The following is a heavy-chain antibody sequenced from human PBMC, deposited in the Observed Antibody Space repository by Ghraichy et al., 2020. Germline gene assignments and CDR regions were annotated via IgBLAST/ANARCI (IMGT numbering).Heavy chain of an antibody. J-gene: IGHJ4*02. V-gene: IGHV3-30*04. CDR2: ISYDGSNK. CDR3: ARGLYSSYYYDSSGYYYYFDY. Sequence: GESLNISCAASGFTFSSYAMHWVRQAPGKGLEWVAVISYDGSNKYYADSVKGRFTISRDNSKNTLYLQMNSLRAEDTAVYYCARGLYSSYYYDSSGYYYYFDYWGQGTLVTVSS. CDR1: GFTFSSYA. D-gene: IGHD3-22*01.